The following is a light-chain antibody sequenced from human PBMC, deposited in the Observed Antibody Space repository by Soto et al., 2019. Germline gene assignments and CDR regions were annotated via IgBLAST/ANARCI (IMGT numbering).Light chain of an antibody. Sequence: QSVLPQPAPVPGSPGQSITISCPGTSRAVGVYNYFSWFQQHPCKAPKLMVYDVSNRPSGVSNRFSGSKSGNTASLTISGLQAEDEADYYCSSYTSSNSYVFGTGTKVTVL. V-gene: IGLV2-14*03. J-gene: IGLJ1*01. CDR2: DVS. CDR1: SRAVGVYNY. CDR3: SSYTSSNSYV.